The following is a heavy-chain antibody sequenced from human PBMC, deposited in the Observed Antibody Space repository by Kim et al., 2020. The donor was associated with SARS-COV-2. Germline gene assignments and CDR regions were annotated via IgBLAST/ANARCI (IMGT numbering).Heavy chain of an antibody. D-gene: IGHD6-13*01. V-gene: IGHV6-1*01. Sequence: SQTLSLTCAISGDSVSSNSAAWNWIRQSPSRGLEWLGRTYYRSKWYNDYAVSVKSRITINPDTSKNQFSLQLNSVTPEDTAVYYCASSTGYSSSWYAGYYYYGMDVWGQGTTVTVSS. CDR2: TYYRSKWYN. CDR1: GDSVSSNSAA. CDR3: ASSTGYSSSWYAGYYYYGMDV. J-gene: IGHJ6*02.